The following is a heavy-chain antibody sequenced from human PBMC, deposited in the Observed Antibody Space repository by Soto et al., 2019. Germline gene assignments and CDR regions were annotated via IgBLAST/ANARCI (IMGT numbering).Heavy chain of an antibody. Sequence: GESLKISCKGSGYSFTSYWISWVRQMPGKGLEWMGRIDPSDSYTNYSPSLQGHVTISADKSISTAYLQWSSLKASDTAMYYCARRAHYYDSSGYYYVAFDISGQRTTVT. J-gene: IGHJ3*02. CDR1: GYSFTSYW. CDR3: ARRAHYYDSSGYYYVAFDI. CDR2: IDPSDSYT. V-gene: IGHV5-10-1*01. D-gene: IGHD3-22*01.